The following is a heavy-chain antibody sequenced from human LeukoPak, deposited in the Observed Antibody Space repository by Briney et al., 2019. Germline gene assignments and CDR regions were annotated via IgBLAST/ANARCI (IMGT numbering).Heavy chain of an antibody. J-gene: IGHJ6*03. CDR1: GFTFSTYS. Sequence: GGSLRLFCAASGFTFSTYSMNWVRQAPGKGLDWVSYISGSSGTIYYADSVKGRFTISRDNAKSSLYLQMNSLRAEDTAVYYCARRSEFGVLYYMDVWGKGTTVTVSS. D-gene: IGHD3-16*01. V-gene: IGHV3-48*01. CDR2: ISGSSGTI. CDR3: ARRSEFGVLYYMDV.